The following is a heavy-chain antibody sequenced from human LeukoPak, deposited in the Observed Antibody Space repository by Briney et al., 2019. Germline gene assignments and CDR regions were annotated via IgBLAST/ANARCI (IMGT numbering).Heavy chain of an antibody. J-gene: IGHJ4*02. CDR1: GGSISSGGYY. CDR2: IYHSGST. D-gene: IGHD5-24*01. V-gene: IGHV4-30-2*01. Sequence: SETLSLTCTVSGGSISSGGYYWSWLRQPPGKGLEWIGYIYHSGSTYYNPSLKSRVTISVDRSKNQFSLKLSSVTAADTAVYYCARPIEMATIRAGFDYWGRGTLVTVSS. CDR3: ARPIEMATIRAGFDY.